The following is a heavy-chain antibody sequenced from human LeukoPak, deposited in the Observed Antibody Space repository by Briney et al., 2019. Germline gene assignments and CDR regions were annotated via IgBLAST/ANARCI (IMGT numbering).Heavy chain of an antibody. CDR3: ARDGYFDWLAYYYYYYMDV. CDR2: INNDGSST. J-gene: IGHJ6*03. V-gene: IGHV3-74*01. D-gene: IGHD3-9*01. Sequence: GGSLRLSCAASGFTFSSYWMHWVRQAPGKGLVWASRINNDGSSTSYADSVKGRFTISRDSAKNSLYLQMNSLRAEDTAVYYCARDGYFDWLAYYYYYYMDVWGKGTTVTVSS. CDR1: GFTFSSYW.